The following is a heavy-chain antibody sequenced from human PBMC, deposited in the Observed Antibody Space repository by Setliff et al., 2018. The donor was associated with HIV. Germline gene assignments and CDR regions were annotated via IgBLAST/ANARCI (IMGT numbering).Heavy chain of an antibody. J-gene: IGHJ4*02. Sequence: SETLSLTCSVSGGSISKHYWSWIRQPPGKGLEWIGYIYYTGSTNYNPSLRGRVTISVDTSKKQFSLKLSSVTAADTAVYFCARETRSGWYDLAYWGQGTLFTVSS. D-gene: IGHD6-19*01. CDR2: IYYTGST. CDR3: ARETRSGWYDLAY. CDR1: GGSISKHY. V-gene: IGHV4-59*11.